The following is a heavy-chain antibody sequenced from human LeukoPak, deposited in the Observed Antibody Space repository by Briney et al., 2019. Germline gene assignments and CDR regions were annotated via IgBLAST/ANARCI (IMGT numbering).Heavy chain of an antibody. J-gene: IGHJ5*02. CDR3: ARGIAARRPEGNWFDP. V-gene: IGHV4-59*01. D-gene: IGHD6-6*01. CDR2: IYYSGST. Sequence: PSETLSLTCTVSGGSINSYYWSWIRQPPGKGLEWIGYIYYSGSTNYNPSLKSRVTISVDTSKNQFSLKLSSVTAADTAVYYCARGIAARRPEGNWFDPWGQGTLVTVSS. CDR1: GGSINSYY.